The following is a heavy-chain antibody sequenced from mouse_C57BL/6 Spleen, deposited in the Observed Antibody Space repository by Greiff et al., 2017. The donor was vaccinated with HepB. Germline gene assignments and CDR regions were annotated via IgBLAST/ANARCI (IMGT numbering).Heavy chain of an antibody. CDR3: ARGYYYGRGDAMDY. Sequence: QVHVKQPGAELVRPGSSVKLSCKASGYTFTSYWMHWVKQRPIQGLEWIGNIDPSDSETHYNQKFKDKATLTVDKSSSTAYMQLSSLTSEDSAVYYCARGYYYGRGDAMDYWGQGTSVTVSS. J-gene: IGHJ4*01. CDR2: IDPSDSET. CDR1: GYTFTSYW. D-gene: IGHD1-1*01. V-gene: IGHV1-52*01.